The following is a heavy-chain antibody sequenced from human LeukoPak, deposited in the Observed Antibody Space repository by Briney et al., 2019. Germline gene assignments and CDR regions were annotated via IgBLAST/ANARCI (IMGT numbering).Heavy chain of an antibody. CDR3: ARRIDWSHDY. CDR2: ITVSGGGT. D-gene: IGHD3-9*01. J-gene: IGHJ4*02. V-gene: IGHV3-23*01. CDR1: GFTFSSYA. Sequence: GGSLRLSCATSGFTFSSYAMSWVRQAPGKGLEWVSAITVSGGGTYYADSVKGRFTISRDNSKNTLFLQMHSLRAEDTAVYYCARRIDWSHDYWGQGTLVTVSS.